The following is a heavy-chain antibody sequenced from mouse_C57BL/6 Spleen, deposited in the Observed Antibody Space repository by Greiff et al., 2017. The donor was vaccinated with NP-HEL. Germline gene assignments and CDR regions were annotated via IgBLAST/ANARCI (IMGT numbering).Heavy chain of an antibody. D-gene: IGHD2-5*01. CDR1: GYTFTSYW. V-gene: IGHV1-64*01. CDR2: IHPNSGST. Sequence: QVQLQQPGAELVKPGASVKLSCKASGYTFTSYWMHWVKQRPGQGLEWIGMIHPNSGSTNYNEKFKSKATLTVDKSSSTAYMQLSSLTSEDSAVYYCAIAYYSNYYWYFDVWGTGTTVTVSS. J-gene: IGHJ1*03. CDR3: AIAYYSNYYWYFDV.